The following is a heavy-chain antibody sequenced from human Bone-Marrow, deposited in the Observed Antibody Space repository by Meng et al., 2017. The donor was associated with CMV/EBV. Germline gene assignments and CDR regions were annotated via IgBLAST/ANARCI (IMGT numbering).Heavy chain of an antibody. V-gene: IGHV3-23*01. CDR2: ISGSGTGT. Sequence: SCVASGFSFSSFSMGWVRQAPGKGPEWVSSISGSGTGTFYPDSVKGRFTISRDNSKNTLFLQMNSLRTEDTAVYYCARGPAGPAFFEYWGQGTLVTVSS. CDR3: ARGPAGPAFFEY. J-gene: IGHJ4*02. CDR1: GFSFSSFS.